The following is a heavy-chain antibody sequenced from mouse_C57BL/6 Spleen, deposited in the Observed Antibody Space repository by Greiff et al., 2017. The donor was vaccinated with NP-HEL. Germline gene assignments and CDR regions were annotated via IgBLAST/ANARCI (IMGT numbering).Heavy chain of an antibody. CDR2: FNPYNDDT. V-gene: IGHV1-47*01. CDR1: GYTFTTYP. J-gene: IGHJ3*01. Sequence: VQLQQSGAELVKPGASVKMSCKASGYTFTTYPIEWMKQNHGKSLEWIGNFNPYNDDTKYNEKFKGKATLTVEKSSSTVYLELSRLTSYDSAVYYCARRRGISFARFAYWGQGTLVTVSA. CDR3: ARRRGISFARFAY. D-gene: IGHD1-1*01.